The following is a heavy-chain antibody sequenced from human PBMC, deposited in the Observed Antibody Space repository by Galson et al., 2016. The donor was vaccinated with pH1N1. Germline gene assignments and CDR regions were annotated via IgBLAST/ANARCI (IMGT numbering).Heavy chain of an antibody. J-gene: IGHJ4*02. Sequence: SLRLSCAASGFTFSSYWMSWIRQAPGKGLEWVANIKEDGSTEYYVDSVKGRFTISRDNAKNSLYLQMNSLRAEDTAVYYCAKKIGSDWGQGTLVTVSS. CDR1: GFTFSSYW. CDR2: IKEDGSTE. D-gene: IGHD3-22*01. V-gene: IGHV3-7*01. CDR3: AKKIGSD.